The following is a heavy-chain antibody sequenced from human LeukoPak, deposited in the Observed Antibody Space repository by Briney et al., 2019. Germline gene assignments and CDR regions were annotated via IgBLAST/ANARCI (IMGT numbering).Heavy chain of an antibody. CDR1: GYSISSGYY. CDR3: AREAGYYDSSGYYYGGFRDY. J-gene: IGHJ4*02. Sequence: PSETLSLTCTVSGYSISSGYYWGWIRQPPGKGLEWIGSIYHSGSTYYNPSLKSRVTISVDTSKNQFSLKLSSVTAADTAVYYCAREAGYYDSSGYYYGGFRDYWGQGTLVTVSS. CDR2: IYHSGST. V-gene: IGHV4-38-2*02. D-gene: IGHD3-22*01.